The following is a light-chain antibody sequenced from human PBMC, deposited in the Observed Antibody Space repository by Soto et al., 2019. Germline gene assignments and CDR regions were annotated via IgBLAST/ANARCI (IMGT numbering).Light chain of an antibody. CDR2: GNS. CDR3: QSYDSSLSGYV. Sequence: QSALTQPPSVSGAPGQRVTLSCTGSSSNIGAGYDVHWYQQLPGTAPKLLIYGNSNRPSGVPDRFSGSKSGTSASLAITGLQAEDEAEYYCQSYDSSLSGYVFGTGTKVTVL. V-gene: IGLV1-40*01. CDR1: SSNIGAGYD. J-gene: IGLJ1*01.